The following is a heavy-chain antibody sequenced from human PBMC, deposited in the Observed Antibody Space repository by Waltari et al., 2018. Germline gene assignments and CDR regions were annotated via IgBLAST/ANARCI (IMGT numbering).Heavy chain of an antibody. D-gene: IGHD5-12*01. J-gene: IGHJ4*02. CDR2: INPNSGGT. Sequence: QVQMVQYGAEEKKPEASVKVYCKASGYNLTDYYMHWERQAPGQGLEWMGWINPNSGGTNYAQKFQGRVTMTRDTSISTAYMELSRLRSDDTAVYYCARGYSGRYVSDYWGQGTLVTVSS. CDR3: ARGYSGRYVSDY. CDR1: GYNLTDYY. V-gene: IGHV1-2*02.